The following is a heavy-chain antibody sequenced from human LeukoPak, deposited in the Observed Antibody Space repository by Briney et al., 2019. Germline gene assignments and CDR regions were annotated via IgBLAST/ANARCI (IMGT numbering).Heavy chain of an antibody. D-gene: IGHD6-19*01. V-gene: IGHV4-39*02. J-gene: IGHJ4*02. CDR2: IYYSGIT. Sequence: KPSETLSLTCPVSGGSISSSSYYWGWIRQPPGKGLEWIGSIYYSGITYYNPSLKSRVTISVDTSKNQFSLKLSSVTAADTAVYYCARDRSSGLEDYFDFWGQGTLVTVSS. CDR3: ARDRSSGLEDYFDF. CDR1: GGSISSSSYY.